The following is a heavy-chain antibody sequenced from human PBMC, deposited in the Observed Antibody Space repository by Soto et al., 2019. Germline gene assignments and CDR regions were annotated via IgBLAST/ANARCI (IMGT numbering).Heavy chain of an antibody. CDR3: ARLRGLASHFDY. V-gene: IGHV4-59*01. CDR1: DFSINNYY. Sequence: PSETLSLTCTFSDFSINNYYWNWIRQPPGKRLEWIGSIYYTGTTNYNPSLKSRVTISVDTSKSQFSLRLSSVTAADTATYYCARLRGLASHFDYWGQGTLVTVSS. CDR2: IYYTGTT. J-gene: IGHJ4*02. D-gene: IGHD2-21*01.